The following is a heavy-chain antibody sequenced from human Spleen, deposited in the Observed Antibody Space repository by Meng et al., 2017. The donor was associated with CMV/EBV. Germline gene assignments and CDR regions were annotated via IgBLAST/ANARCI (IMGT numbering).Heavy chain of an antibody. D-gene: IGHD2-15*01. CDR1: GFTFSSYG. Sequence: GGSLRLSCAASGFTFSSYGMHWVRQAPGKGLEWVAVIWYDGSNKYYADSVKGRFTISRDNFNTMLYLEMNSLRAEDTALYYCAKDPWWGGGGDYWGQGTLVTVSS. CDR3: AKDPWWGGGGDY. CDR2: IWYDGSNK. J-gene: IGHJ4*02. V-gene: IGHV3-33*06.